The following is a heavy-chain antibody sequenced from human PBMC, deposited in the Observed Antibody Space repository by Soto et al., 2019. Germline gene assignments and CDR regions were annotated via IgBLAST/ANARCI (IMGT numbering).Heavy chain of an antibody. J-gene: IGHJ4*02. CDR2: ISVSGGST. Sequence: GGSLRLSCAASGFTFSNYAMSWVRQAPGKGLEWVSGISVSGGSTYYADSVKGRFTISRDNSKNTLYVQMNSLRVDDTAVYYCAKDAGSVCSGGSCYFQALDSWGQGTLVTASS. V-gene: IGHV3-23*01. D-gene: IGHD2-15*01. CDR1: GFTFSNYA. CDR3: AKDAGSVCSGGSCYFQALDS.